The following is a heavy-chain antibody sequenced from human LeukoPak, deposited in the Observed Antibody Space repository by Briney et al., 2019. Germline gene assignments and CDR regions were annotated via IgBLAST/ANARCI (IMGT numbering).Heavy chain of an antibody. J-gene: IGHJ4*02. D-gene: IGHD5/OR15-5a*01. CDR1: GYTFTNYG. CDR3: ARDAVSTTTAGGIDY. V-gene: IGHV1-18*01. Sequence: ASVKVSCKASGYTFTNYGISWVRQAPGQGLEWMGWISAYSGYTHYAQTIQGRVTVTTEASTSTAYMELRSLTSYDTAVYYCARDAVSTTTAGGIDYWGQGTLVTVSS. CDR2: ISAYSGYT.